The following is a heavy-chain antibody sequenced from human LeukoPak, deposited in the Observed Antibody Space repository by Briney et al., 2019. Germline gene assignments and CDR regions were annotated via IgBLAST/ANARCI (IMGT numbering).Heavy chain of an antibody. CDR1: GLTFRTYA. CDR3: AKGGSYRSQPYFDY. CDR2: ISDSGGYT. D-gene: IGHD3-16*02. J-gene: IGHJ4*02. Sequence: PGGSLRPYCAASGLTFRTYAMSWVRQAPGKGLEWVSSISDSGGYTFYADSVKGRFTISRDNSKNTVYLQMNSLRAEDTAAYYCAKGGSYRSQPYFDYWGQGTPVTVSS. V-gene: IGHV3-23*01.